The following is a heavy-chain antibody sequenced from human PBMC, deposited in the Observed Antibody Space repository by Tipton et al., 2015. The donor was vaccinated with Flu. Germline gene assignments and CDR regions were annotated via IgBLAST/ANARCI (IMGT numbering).Heavy chain of an antibody. J-gene: IGHJ6*02. D-gene: IGHD5-24*01. CDR1: GFIFSNYG. V-gene: IGHV3-33*01. CDR3: ARHGEMTTMMLMSGSKSFYYGMDV. Sequence: SLRLSCATSGFIFSNYGMHWVRQAPGKGLEWVAVIWYDGTNKYYADSVKGRFTISRDNSKNTLYLQMNSLRAEDTAVYFCARHGEMTTMMLMSGSKSFYYGMDVWGQGTTVTVSS. CDR2: IWYDGTNK.